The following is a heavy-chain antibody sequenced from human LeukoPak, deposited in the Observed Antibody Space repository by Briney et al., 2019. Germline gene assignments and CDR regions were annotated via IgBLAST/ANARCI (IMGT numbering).Heavy chain of an antibody. CDR2: IYYSGST. CDR1: GGSISSYY. D-gene: IGHD6-19*01. J-gene: IGHJ4*02. V-gene: IGHV4-59*08. CDR3: AKGQKYSSGWYQS. Sequence: PSETLSLTCTVSGGSISSYYWSWIRQPPGKGLEWIGYIYYSGSTNCNPSLKSRVTISVDTSKNQFSLKLSSVTAADTAVYYCAKGQKYSSGWYQSWGQGTLVTVSS.